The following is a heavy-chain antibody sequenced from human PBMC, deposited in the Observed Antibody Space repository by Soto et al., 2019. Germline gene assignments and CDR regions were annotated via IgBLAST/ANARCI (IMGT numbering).Heavy chain of an antibody. V-gene: IGHV4-39*01. CDR3: ARSKSTLRYFDWLNWFDP. CDR1: GGSISSSSYY. CDR2: IYYSGST. Sequence: SETLSLTCTVSGGSISSSSYYWGWIRQPPGKGLEWIGSIYYSGSTYYNPSLKSRVTISVDTSKNQFSLKLSSVTAADTAVYYCARSKSTLRYFDWLNWFDPWGQGTLVT. J-gene: IGHJ5*02. D-gene: IGHD3-9*01.